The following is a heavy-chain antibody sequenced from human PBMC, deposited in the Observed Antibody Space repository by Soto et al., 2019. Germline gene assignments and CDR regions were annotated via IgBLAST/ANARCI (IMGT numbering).Heavy chain of an antibody. D-gene: IGHD4-17*01. CDR2: INHSGST. CDR3: ARVRDTTLPDY. J-gene: IGHJ4*02. V-gene: IGHV4-34*01. CDR1: GGSFSGYY. Sequence: QVQLQQWGAGLLKPSETLSLTCAVYGGSFSGYYWSWIRQPPGKGLEWIGEINHSGSTNYNPSHRSRVTISVVTSKNQYSLKLSSVTAADAAVYYCARVRDTTLPDYWGQGALVTVSS.